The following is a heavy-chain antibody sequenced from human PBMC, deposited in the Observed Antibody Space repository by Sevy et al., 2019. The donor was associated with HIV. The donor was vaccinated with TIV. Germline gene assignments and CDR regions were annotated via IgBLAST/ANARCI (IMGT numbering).Heavy chain of an antibody. Sequence: GGSLRLSCEASGFTFSSYSMNWVRQAPGKGLEWVSSISSSSSYIYYADSVKGRFTISRDNAKNSLYLQMNSLRAEDTAVYYCARDSERGGEADYWGQGTLVTVSS. J-gene: IGHJ4*02. CDR3: ARDSERGGEADY. CDR2: ISSSSSYI. D-gene: IGHD1-1*01. CDR1: GFTFSSYS. V-gene: IGHV3-21*01.